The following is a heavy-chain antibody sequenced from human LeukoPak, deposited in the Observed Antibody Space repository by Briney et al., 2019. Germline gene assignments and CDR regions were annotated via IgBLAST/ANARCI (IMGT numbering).Heavy chain of an antibody. CDR3: ARGGDSSGWYRYYFDY. J-gene: IGHJ4*02. D-gene: IGHD6-19*01. CDR2: ISSSGSTI. V-gene: IGHV3-48*03. CDR1: GFTFSSYE. Sequence: AGGSLRLSCAASGFTFSSYEMNWVRQAPGKGLEWVSYISSSGSTIYYADSVKGRFIISRDNAKNSLYLQMNSLRAEDTAVYYCARGGDSSGWYRYYFDYWGQGTLVTVSS.